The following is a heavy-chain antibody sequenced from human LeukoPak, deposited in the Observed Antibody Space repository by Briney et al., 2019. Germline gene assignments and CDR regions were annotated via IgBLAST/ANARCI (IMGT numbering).Heavy chain of an antibody. V-gene: IGHV3-64*01. CDR3: AREGSAPGTFDY. Sequence: GGSLRLSCAASGFTFNNYAMHWARQAPGKGLEYVSTVSSSGVYTFYANSVKGRFTISRDNSKNTLYLQMGSLRDEDMAVYYRAREGSAPGTFDYWGQGTLVTVSS. D-gene: IGHD6-13*01. CDR2: VSSSGVYT. CDR1: GFTFNNYA. J-gene: IGHJ4*02.